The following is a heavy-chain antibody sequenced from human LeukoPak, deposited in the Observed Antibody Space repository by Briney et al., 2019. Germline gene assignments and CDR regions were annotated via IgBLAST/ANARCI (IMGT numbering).Heavy chain of an antibody. V-gene: IGHV4-4*07. Sequence: SETLSLTCTVSGGSISSYYWSWIRQPAGKGLEWIGRIYTSGSTNYNPSLKSRVTMSVDTSKNQFSLKLSSVTAADTAVFYCARGEEYGSGTVHFDYWGQGILVTVSS. CDR1: GGSISSYY. D-gene: IGHD3-10*01. J-gene: IGHJ4*02. CDR2: IYTSGST. CDR3: ARGEEYGSGTVHFDY.